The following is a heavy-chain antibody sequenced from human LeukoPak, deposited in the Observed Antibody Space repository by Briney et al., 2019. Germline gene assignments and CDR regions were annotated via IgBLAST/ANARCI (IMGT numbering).Heavy chain of an antibody. J-gene: IGHJ4*02. CDR2: IKSKTDGGTA. Sequence: GGFLRLSCAASGFTFSNAWMSWVRQAPWKGLEWVGRIKSKTDGGTADYAAPVKGRFTISRDDSKNTLYLQMNSLKTEDTAVYYCTSSPGYSYGLNFDYWGQGTLVTVSS. CDR1: GFTFSNAW. CDR3: TSSPGYSYGLNFDY. D-gene: IGHD5-18*01. V-gene: IGHV3-15*01.